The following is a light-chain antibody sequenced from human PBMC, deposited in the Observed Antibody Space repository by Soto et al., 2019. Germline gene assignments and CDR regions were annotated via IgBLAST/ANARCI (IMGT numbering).Light chain of an antibody. V-gene: IGKV3-20*01. Sequence: EIVLTQSPGTLSLSPGERATLSCKTSQSRGSNFLAWYQHKPGQAPRFLINASSDRATGIPDRFSGSASGTDITLTINRLEHEDFAVYYCQLYGISPHFGQGSRLEIK. CDR2: ASS. CDR3: QLYGISPH. CDR1: QSRGSNF. J-gene: IGKJ5*01.